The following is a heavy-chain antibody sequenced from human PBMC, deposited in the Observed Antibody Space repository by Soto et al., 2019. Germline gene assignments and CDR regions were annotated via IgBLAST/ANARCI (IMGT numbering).Heavy chain of an antibody. CDR1: GYTFTSYD. Sequence: ASVKVSCKASGYTFTSYDINWVRQATGQGLEWMGWMNPNSGNTGYAQKLQGRVTMTTDTSTSTAYMELRSLRSDDTAVYYCARDLDPTEQWLENWFDPWGQGTLVTVSS. CDR2: MNPNSGNT. J-gene: IGHJ5*02. D-gene: IGHD6-19*01. V-gene: IGHV1-8*01. CDR3: ARDLDPTEQWLENWFDP.